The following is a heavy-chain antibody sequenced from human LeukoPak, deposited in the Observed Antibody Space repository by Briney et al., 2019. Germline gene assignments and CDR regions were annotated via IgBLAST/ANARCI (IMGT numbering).Heavy chain of an antibody. J-gene: IGHJ4*02. Sequence: QAGGTLRLSCAASGFTFSSYGMHWVCQAPGKGLEWVAVIWYDGSNKYYADSVKGRFTISRDNSKNTLYLQMNSLRAEDTAVYYCAKDENVWSGYILDYWGQGTLVTVSS. CDR1: GFTFSSYG. CDR3: AKDENVWSGYILDY. V-gene: IGHV3-33*06. D-gene: IGHD3-3*01. CDR2: IWYDGSNK.